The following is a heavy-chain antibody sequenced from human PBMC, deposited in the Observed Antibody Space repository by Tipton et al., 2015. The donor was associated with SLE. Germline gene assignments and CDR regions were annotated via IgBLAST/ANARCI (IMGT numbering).Heavy chain of an antibody. CDR3: AKVMGPGQAFDI. D-gene: IGHD5-24*01. CDR2: MDGTGGT. CDR1: GGSISSGGYH. V-gene: IGHV4-61*02. J-gene: IGHJ3*02. Sequence: TLSLTCTVSGGSISSGGYHWNWIRQPAGKGLEWIGRMDGTGGTYYNPSLESRVTISVDTSNNQFSLKLTSVTAADAAVYYCAKVMGPGQAFDIWGQGTMVTVSS.